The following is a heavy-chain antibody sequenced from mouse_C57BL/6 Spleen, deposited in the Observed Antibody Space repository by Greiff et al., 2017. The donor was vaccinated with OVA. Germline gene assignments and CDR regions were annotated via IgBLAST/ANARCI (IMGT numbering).Heavy chain of an antibody. CDR2: INYDGSST. J-gene: IGHJ3*01. Sequence: EVHLVESEGGLVQPGSSMKLSCTASGFTFSDYYMAWVRQVPEKGLEWVANINYDGSSTYYLDSLKSRFIISRDNAKNILYLQMSSLKSEDTATYYCARGGYSNPWFAYWGQGTLVTVSA. V-gene: IGHV5-16*01. D-gene: IGHD2-5*01. CDR1: GFTFSDYY. CDR3: ARGGYSNPWFAY.